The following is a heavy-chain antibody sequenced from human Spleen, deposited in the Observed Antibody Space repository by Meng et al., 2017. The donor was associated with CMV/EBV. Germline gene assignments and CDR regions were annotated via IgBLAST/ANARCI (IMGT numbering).Heavy chain of an antibody. V-gene: IGHV5-51*01. D-gene: IGHD3-10*01. Sequence: KVSCKGSGYSFTTYWIGWVRQVPGKGLEWMGIIFPDDSDTRYSPSFQVQVTISADKSLTTTYLQWSSLKASDTAIYYCARRYGSGSSPFDYWGQGPLVTVSS. CDR1: GYSFTTYW. CDR2: IFPDDSDT. J-gene: IGHJ4*02. CDR3: ARRYGSGSSPFDY.